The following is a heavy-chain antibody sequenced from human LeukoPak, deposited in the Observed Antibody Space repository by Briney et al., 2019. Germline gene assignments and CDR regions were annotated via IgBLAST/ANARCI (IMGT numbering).Heavy chain of an antibody. Sequence: AGGSLRLSCAASGFSFGDYGMHWVRQAPGKGLEWVSLISGDGSSRYYTDSVKGRFTISRDDSNNSLYLQMNRLRTEDTALYYCAKDTVAYVSGTSYIGNYFDYGGQGALVTVSS. CDR1: GFSFGDYG. J-gene: IGHJ4*02. V-gene: IGHV3-43*02. D-gene: IGHD3-10*01. CDR3: AKDTVAYVSGTSYIGNYFDY. CDR2: ISGDGSSR.